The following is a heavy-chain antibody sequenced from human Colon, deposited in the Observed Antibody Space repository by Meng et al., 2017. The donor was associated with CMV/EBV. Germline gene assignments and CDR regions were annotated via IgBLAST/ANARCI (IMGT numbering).Heavy chain of an antibody. CDR1: GYSFSDYH. V-gene: IGHV1-2*02. J-gene: IGHJ4*02. CDR3: ARDPSGSRVPFDY. D-gene: IGHD1-26*01. CDR2: INSNSGAT. Sequence: GTEWTNAGASVKVSCKTSGYSFSDYHRHWVRQAPGQGLEWMGWINSNSGATDYAQKFQGRFTMTRDTSITTVYMELSSLRSDDTAVYYCARDPSGSRVPFDYWGQGSLVTVSS.